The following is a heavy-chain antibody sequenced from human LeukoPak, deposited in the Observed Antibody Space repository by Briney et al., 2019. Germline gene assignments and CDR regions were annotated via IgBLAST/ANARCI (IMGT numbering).Heavy chain of an antibody. D-gene: IGHD3-16*01. V-gene: IGHV4-59*08. Sequence: PSETLSLTCTVSGGSISSYYWSWIRQPPGKGLEWIGYIYYSRSTNYNPSLKSRVTISVDTSKNQFSLRLSSVTAADTAVYYCARRARLGNYFDYWGQGTLVTVSS. CDR2: IYYSRST. J-gene: IGHJ4*02. CDR3: ARRARLGNYFDY. CDR1: GGSISSYY.